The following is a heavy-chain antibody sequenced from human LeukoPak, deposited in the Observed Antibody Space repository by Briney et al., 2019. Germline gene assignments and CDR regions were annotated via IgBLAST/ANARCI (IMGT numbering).Heavy chain of an antibody. J-gene: IGHJ6*02. CDR2: INHSGST. V-gene: IGHV4-34*01. Sequence: PSETLSLTCAVYGGFFTGFYWRWIRQPPGKGLEWIGEINHSGSTNYNPSLKSRVTISVDTSKNQFSLKLSSVTAADTAVYYCARKGGKYYYGSGSLKSWGQGTTVTVSS. CDR3: ARKGGKYYYGSGSLKS. CDR1: GGFFTGFY. D-gene: IGHD3-10*01.